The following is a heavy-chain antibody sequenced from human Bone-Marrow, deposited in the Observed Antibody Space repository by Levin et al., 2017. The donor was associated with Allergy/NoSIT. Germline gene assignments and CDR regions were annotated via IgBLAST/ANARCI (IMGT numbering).Heavy chain of an antibody. V-gene: IGHV3-66*01. CDR1: GVTVSNNY. CDR2: IYSGGGT. Sequence: GGSLRLSCAASGVTVSNNYMSWVRQAPGKGLEGVSIIYSGGGTSYADSVRGGFTVSRDSSKNTLYLQMNSLRVEDTAVYYCARDDGSWGQGTLVTVSS. CDR3: ARDDGS. D-gene: IGHD5-24*01. J-gene: IGHJ4*02.